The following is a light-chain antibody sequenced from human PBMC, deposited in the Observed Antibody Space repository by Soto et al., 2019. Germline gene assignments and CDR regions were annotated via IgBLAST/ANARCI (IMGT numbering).Light chain of an antibody. CDR3: QWRSDWPPRLT. CDR2: DAS. CDR1: ESIGNY. V-gene: IGKV3-11*01. J-gene: IGKJ4*01. Sequence: EVVLTQSPATLSLSPGERATLSCRASESIGNYLAWYQQKLGQAPRLLIYDASHRAIGIPGRFSGDGSGTDFPLTISSLEPEDFAGYYCQWRSDWPPRLTFGGGTKVEIK.